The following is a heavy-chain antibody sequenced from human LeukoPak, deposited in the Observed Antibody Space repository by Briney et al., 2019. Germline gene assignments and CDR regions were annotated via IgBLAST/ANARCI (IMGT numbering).Heavy chain of an antibody. V-gene: IGHV3-23*01. CDR2: ISASGGST. Sequence: GGSLRLSCAASGFTFSSSAMSWVRQVPGKGLEWVSGISASGGSTSYADSVRGRFTISRDNSKNTLYVQMNSLRDEDTAVYYCAKEAYYYGMDVWGQGTTVTVSS. CDR3: AKEAYYYGMDV. CDR1: GFTFSSSA. J-gene: IGHJ6*02.